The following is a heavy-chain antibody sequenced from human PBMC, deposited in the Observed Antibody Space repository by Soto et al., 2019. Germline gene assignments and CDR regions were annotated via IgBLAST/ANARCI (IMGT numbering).Heavy chain of an antibody. Sequence: SETLSLTCAVYGGSFSGYYWSWIRQPPGKGLEWIGEINHSGSTNYNPSLKSRVTISVDTSKNQFSLKLSSVTAADTAVYYCARSGYYGSGSYYPRNWFDPWGQGTLVIVSS. CDR1: GGSFSGYY. V-gene: IGHV4-34*01. CDR2: INHSGST. CDR3: ARSGYYGSGSYYPRNWFDP. J-gene: IGHJ5*02. D-gene: IGHD3-10*01.